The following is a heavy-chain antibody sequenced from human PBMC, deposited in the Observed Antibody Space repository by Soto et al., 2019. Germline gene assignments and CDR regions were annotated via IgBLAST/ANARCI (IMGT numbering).Heavy chain of an antibody. D-gene: IGHD2-15*01. CDR2: LYIADGT. CDR1: GFTVSGKKY. Sequence: DVQVVESGGGLIQPGGSLRLSCAASGFTVSGKKYITWVRQAPGQGLEWVSALYIADGTFYADPVRGRFTVSIDSSKNTVYLQMNNLSPEDTAVYFCATWLLREHAFDIWGLGTMVTVSS. V-gene: IGHV3-53*01. J-gene: IGHJ3*02. CDR3: ATWLLREHAFDI.